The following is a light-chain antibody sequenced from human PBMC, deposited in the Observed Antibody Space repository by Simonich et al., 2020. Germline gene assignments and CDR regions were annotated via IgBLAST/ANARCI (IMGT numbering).Light chain of an antibody. Sequence: DIVMTQSPDSLAVFLGERATINCKSSQSVLYSSNNQNYLAWYQQKPGQPPKLLIYWQSTLDSGMPDRFSGSGSATDFTLTISSMQAEDVAVYYCQQYYSTPYTFGQGTKLEIK. CDR1: QSVLYSSNNQNY. V-gene: IGKV4-1*01. J-gene: IGKJ2*01. CDR2: WQS. CDR3: QQYYSTPYT.